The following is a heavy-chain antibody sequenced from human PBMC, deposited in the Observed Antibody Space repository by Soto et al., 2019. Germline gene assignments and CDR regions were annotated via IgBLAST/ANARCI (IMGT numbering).Heavy chain of an antibody. J-gene: IGHJ5*02. CDR3: ARGREDFHAGSGPRWRWLAP. Sequence: QVQLQESGPGLVKPSETLSLTCTVSGGSISSDFWSWIRQPPGKGLEWIGYISISGNTDYSPSLKSRATISADTSTTQFSLKLRSVNTADTAVYFCARGREDFHAGSGPRWRWLAPWGQGTLVTVSS. D-gene: IGHD3-3*01. CDR2: ISISGNT. CDR1: GGSISSDF. V-gene: IGHV4-59*01.